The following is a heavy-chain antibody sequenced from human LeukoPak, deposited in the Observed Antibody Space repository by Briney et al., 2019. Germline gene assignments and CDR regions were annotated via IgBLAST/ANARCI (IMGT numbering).Heavy chain of an antibody. J-gene: IGHJ4*02. Sequence: KPSETLSLTCAVYGGSFSGYYWSWIRQPPGKGLEWIGEINHSGRTNYNPSLKSRVTTSVDTSKNQFSLQLSSVTAADTAVYYCARQYCTRSSCLYLDYWGQGTLVIVSS. CDR1: GGSFSGYY. D-gene: IGHD2-8*01. V-gene: IGHV4-34*01. CDR3: ARQYCTRSSCLYLDY. CDR2: INHSGRT.